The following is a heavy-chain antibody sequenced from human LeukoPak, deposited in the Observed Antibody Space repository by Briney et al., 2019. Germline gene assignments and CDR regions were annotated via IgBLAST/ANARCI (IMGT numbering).Heavy chain of an antibody. Sequence: SETLSLTCAVYGGSFSGYYWSWIRQPPGKGLEWIGEINHSGSTNYNPSLKSRVTISVDTSKNQFSLKLSSVTAADTAVYYCARRAYSYGYYYYYMDVWGKGTTVTISS. CDR1: GGSFSGYY. V-gene: IGHV4-34*01. D-gene: IGHD5-18*01. CDR2: INHSGST. J-gene: IGHJ6*03. CDR3: ARRAYSYGYYYYYMDV.